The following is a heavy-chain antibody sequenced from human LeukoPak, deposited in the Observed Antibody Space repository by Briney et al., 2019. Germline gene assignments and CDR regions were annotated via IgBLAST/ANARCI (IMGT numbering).Heavy chain of an antibody. CDR1: AGTFSSYA. J-gene: IGHJ3*02. V-gene: IGHV1-69*04. CDR2: FIPILGIA. CDR3: ARGTAGYSSGWYKLAGAFDI. D-gene: IGHD6-19*01. Sequence: PSVKVSCKASAGTFSSYAISWVRQAPGQGLEWMGRFIPILGIANYAQKFQGRVTITADKSTSTAYMELSSLRSEDTAVYYCARGTAGYSSGWYKLAGAFDIWGQGTMVTVSS.